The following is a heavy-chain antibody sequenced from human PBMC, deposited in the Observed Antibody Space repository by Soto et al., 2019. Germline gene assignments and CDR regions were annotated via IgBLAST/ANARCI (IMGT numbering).Heavy chain of an antibody. J-gene: IGHJ4*02. CDR3: AKDHSGVN. V-gene: IGHV3-30*18. Sequence: GGSLRLSCAASGFTFSSYGMHWVRQAPGKGLEWVAVISYDGSNKYYADSVKGRFTISRDNSKNTLYLQMNSLRAEDTAVYYCAKDHSGVNWGQGTLVTVSS. CDR1: GFTFSSYG. CDR2: ISYDGSNK. D-gene: IGHD2-8*01.